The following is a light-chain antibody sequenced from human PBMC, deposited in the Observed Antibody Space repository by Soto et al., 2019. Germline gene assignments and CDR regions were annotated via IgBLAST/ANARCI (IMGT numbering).Light chain of an antibody. V-gene: IGKV3D-15*01. Sequence: EIVMTQSPATLSVSPGESASLSCRASQNINSDLAWYVQKPCQAPRRVIYGASTWGTDVPPRFTGSGSGTEFTLAIIGLQSEDFEFYYCQQYNSWQITFGQGTRL. J-gene: IGKJ5*01. CDR1: QNINSD. CDR3: QQYNSWQIT. CDR2: GAS.